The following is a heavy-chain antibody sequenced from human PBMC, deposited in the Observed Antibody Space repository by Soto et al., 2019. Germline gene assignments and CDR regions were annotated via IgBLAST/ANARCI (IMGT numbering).Heavy chain of an antibody. V-gene: IGHV3-30-3*01. CDR2: ISYDGSNK. CDR3: ARESTSCYDY. Sequence: GGSLRLSCAASGFTFSSYAMHWVRQAPGKGLEWVAVISYDGSNKYYADSVKGRFTISRDNSKNTLYLQMNSQRAEDTAVYYCARESTSCYDYWGQGTLVTVSS. CDR1: GFTFSSYA. D-gene: IGHD2-2*01. J-gene: IGHJ4*02.